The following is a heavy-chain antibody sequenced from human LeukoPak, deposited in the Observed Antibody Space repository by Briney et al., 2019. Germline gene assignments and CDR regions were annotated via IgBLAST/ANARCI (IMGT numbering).Heavy chain of an antibody. V-gene: IGHV3-33*01. CDR1: GFTFSSYG. D-gene: IGHD3-16*02. J-gene: IGHJ4*02. CDR3: ARDFVSYRYITYYFDY. CDR2: IWYDGSNK. Sequence: PGGSLRLSCAASGFTFSSYGMHWVRQAPGKGLEWVAVIWYDGSNKYYADSVKGRFTISRDNSKNTLYLQMNSLRAEDTAVYYCARDFVSYRYITYYFDYWGQGTLVTVSS.